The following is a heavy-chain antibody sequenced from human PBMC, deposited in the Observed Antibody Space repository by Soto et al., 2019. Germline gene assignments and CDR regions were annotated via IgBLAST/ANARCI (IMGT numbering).Heavy chain of an antibody. D-gene: IGHD4-17*01. Sequence: EVQLVESGGGFVLPGGSLKLSCAASGFIFSGSAMHWVRQASGKGLEWVGRIRSRTNNYATAYAASVKGRFTISRDDSKNTAFLQMNSLKTDDTAVYYCTRHEPTAYMDVWGKGTTVTVSS. J-gene: IGHJ6*03. CDR1: GFIFSGSA. CDR3: TRHEPTAYMDV. CDR2: IRSRTNNYAT. V-gene: IGHV3-73*01.